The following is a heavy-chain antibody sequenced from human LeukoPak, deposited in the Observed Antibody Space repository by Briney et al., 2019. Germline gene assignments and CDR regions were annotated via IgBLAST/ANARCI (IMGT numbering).Heavy chain of an antibody. D-gene: IGHD6-19*01. V-gene: IGHV1-46*01. CDR1: GYTFTSYY. CDR3: ARGRIRIAVAGSNWFDP. CDR2: INPSGGST. J-gene: IGHJ5*02. Sequence: ASVKVSCKASGYTFTSYYMHWVRQAPGQGLEWMGKINPSGGSTSYAQKFQGRVTMTRDTSTSTVYMELSSLRSEDTAVYYCARGRIRIAVAGSNWFDPWGQGTLVTVSS.